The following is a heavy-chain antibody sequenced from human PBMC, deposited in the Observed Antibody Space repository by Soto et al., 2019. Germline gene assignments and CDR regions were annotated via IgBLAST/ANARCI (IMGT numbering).Heavy chain of an antibody. V-gene: IGHV1-69*13. CDR2: IIPIFGTA. J-gene: IGHJ4*02. CDR3: ATIPTAMVRYYFDY. D-gene: IGHD5-18*01. Sequence: SVKVSCKASGGTFSSYAISWVRQAPGQGLEWMGGIIPIFGTANYAQKFQGRVTITADESTSTAYMELSSLRSEDTAVYYCATIPTAMVRYYFDYWGQGTLVTVSS. CDR1: GGTFSSYA.